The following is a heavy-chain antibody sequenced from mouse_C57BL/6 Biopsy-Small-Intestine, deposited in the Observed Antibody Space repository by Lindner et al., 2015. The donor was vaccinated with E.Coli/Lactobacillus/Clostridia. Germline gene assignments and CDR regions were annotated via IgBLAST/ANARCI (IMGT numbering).Heavy chain of an antibody. CDR3: ARCYGGFIYAMEY. J-gene: IGHJ4*01. CDR2: INPKYGTT. Sequence: VQLQESGPELVKPGASVKISCTASGDSSTGYNLNWVKQSNVKSLEWIGVINPKYGTTNYNQRFKDKATLTVDQSSRTAYMQLNSLTSEDSAVYYCARCYGGFIYAMEYWGQGTSVTVSS. CDR1: GDSSTGYN. V-gene: IGHV1-39*01. D-gene: IGHD1-1*02.